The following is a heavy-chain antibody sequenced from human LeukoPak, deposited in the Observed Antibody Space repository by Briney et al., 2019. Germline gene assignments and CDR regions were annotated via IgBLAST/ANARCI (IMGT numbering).Heavy chain of an antibody. J-gene: IGHJ6*02. Sequence: GGSLRLSCAASGFTFSNFAVNWVRQAPGKGLECVSVIGGGDGSIYYADSVKGRFTISRDSAMNSLYLQMNSLRAEDTAVYYCARDAPLPGYYGIDVWGQGTTVTVSS. CDR2: IGGGDGSI. D-gene: IGHD2-8*02. CDR1: GFTFSNFA. CDR3: ARDAPLPGYYGIDV. V-gene: IGHV3-21*01.